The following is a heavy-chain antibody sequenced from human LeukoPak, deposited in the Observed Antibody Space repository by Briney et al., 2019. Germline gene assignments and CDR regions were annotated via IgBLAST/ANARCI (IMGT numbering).Heavy chain of an antibody. CDR1: GFTFNTYS. J-gene: IGHJ4*02. CDR2: IDSSGGYM. CDR3: LRGDRRDY. Sequence: GGSLRLSCEASGFTFNTYSMNWARQAPGKGLEWVSSIDSSGGYMFYADSVKGRFIIFRDNAKDSLYLQMNSLRVEDTAVYYCLRGDRRDYWGQGTLVTVSS. V-gene: IGHV3-21*06.